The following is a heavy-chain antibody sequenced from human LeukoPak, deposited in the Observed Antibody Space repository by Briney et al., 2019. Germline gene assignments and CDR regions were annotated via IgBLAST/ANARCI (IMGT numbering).Heavy chain of an antibody. CDR3: AKDRGDNSFDY. D-gene: IGHD1-1*01. J-gene: IGHJ4*02. CDR2: ISYDGSNK. Sequence: PGGSLRLSCAASGFTFSNYGMHWVRQAPGKGLEWVTLISYDGSNKYYADSVKGRFTSSRDNSKNTLYLQMNSLRAEDTAVYYCAKDRGDNSFDYWGQGTLVTVSS. V-gene: IGHV3-30*18. CDR1: GFTFSNYG.